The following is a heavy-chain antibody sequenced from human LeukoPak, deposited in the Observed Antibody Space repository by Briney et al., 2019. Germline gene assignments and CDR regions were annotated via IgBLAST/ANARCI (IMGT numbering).Heavy chain of an antibody. D-gene: IGHD1-26*01. V-gene: IGHV1-3*01. CDR1: GYTFNTYG. J-gene: IGHJ6*02. CDR2: INAGNGDT. Sequence: GASVKVSCKASGYTFNTYGLHWVRQAPGQGLEWVGWINAGNGDTKYLQKFQDRVAITTDTSADTGFMELFRLRSEDTAVYYCARDDGAGGLDVWGQGTPVTVSS. CDR3: ARDDGAGGLDV.